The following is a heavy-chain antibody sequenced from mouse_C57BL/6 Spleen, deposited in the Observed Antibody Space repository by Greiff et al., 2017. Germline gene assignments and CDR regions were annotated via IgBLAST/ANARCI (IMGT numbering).Heavy chain of an antibody. CDR1: GYSFTGYY. V-gene: IGHV1-42*01. CDR3: ARRIFDYYGSSYVGYFDV. CDR2: INPSTGGT. J-gene: IGHJ1*03. D-gene: IGHD1-1*01. Sequence: EVQLQQSGPELVKPGASVKISCKASGYSFTGYYMNWVKQSPEKSLEWIGEINPSTGGTTYNQKFKAKATLTVDKSSSTAYMQLKSLTSEDSAVYYCARRIFDYYGSSYVGYFDVWGTGTTVTVSS.